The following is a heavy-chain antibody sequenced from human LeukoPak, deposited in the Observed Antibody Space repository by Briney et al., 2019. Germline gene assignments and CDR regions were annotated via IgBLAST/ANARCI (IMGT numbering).Heavy chain of an antibody. CDR3: ARLTAYYDFWSGYIRRGMDV. V-gene: IGHV4-59*01. CDR1: GGSISSYY. D-gene: IGHD3-3*01. CDR2: IYYSGST. Sequence: SETLSLTCTVSGGSISSYYWSWIRQPPGKGLEWIGYIYYSGSTNYNPSLKSRVTISVDTSKNQFSLKLSSVTAADTAVYYCARLTAYYDFWSGYIRRGMDVWGQGTTVTVSS. J-gene: IGHJ6*02.